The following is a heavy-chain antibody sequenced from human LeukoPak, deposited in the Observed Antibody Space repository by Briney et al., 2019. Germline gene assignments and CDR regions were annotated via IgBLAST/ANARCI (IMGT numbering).Heavy chain of an antibody. J-gene: IGHJ6*02. D-gene: IGHD2-2*01. V-gene: IGHV3-48*02. CDR3: ARDRSATRYCSSTSCYGGYYYYGMDV. Sequence: GWSLRLSCAASGFTFSSYSMNWVRRAPAKGLEGVSYISSSSSTIYYADSVKGRFTISRDNAKNSLYLQMNSLRDEDTAVYYCARDRSATRYCSSTSCYGGYYYYGMDVWGQGTTVTVSS. CDR2: ISSSSSTI. CDR1: GFTFSSYS.